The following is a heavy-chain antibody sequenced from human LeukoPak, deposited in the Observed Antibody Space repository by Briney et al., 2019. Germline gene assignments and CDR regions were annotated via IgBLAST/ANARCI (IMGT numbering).Heavy chain of an antibody. CDR1: ELTLGSYA. Sequence: GGSLNLPCEASELTLGSYAINWASRAPAKGLEWVSAINGSGGSTYYADSVKGRFTISRDNSKNTLYLQMNSLRAEDTAVYYCAKDPLKYSSSLNWFDPWGQGTLVTVSS. CDR2: INGSGGST. D-gene: IGHD6-6*01. V-gene: IGHV3-23*01. CDR3: AKDPLKYSSSLNWFDP. J-gene: IGHJ5*02.